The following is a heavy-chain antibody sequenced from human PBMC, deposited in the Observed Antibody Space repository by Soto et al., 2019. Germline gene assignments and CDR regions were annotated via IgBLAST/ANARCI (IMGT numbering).Heavy chain of an antibody. CDR3: ARERYQVISDGMDV. D-gene: IGHD2-2*01. CDR2: INPQTGGT. V-gene: IGHV1-2*02. CDR1: GYALTSYY. J-gene: IGHJ6*02. Sequence: ASVKVSCKSLGYALTSYYMHWVRQAPGQGLEWMGIINPQTGGTSYAQKFQGRVTLSRDTSINTAYLELSRLRFDDAAVYFCARERYQVISDGMDVWGQGTTVTVSS.